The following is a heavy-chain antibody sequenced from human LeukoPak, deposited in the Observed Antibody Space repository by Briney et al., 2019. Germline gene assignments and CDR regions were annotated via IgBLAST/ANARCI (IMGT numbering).Heavy chain of an antibody. CDR3: ARVRGSSGWYEYYYYYYMDV. CDR1: GFTFSSYW. J-gene: IGHJ6*03. CDR2: INTDGSST. D-gene: IGHD6-19*01. V-gene: IGHV3-74*01. Sequence: GGSLRLSCAASGFTFSSYWMHWVRQAPGKGLVWVSRINTDGSSTSYADSVKGRFTISRDNAKNTLYLQMNSLRAEDTAVYYCARVRGSSGWYEYYYYYYMDVWGKGTTVTVSS.